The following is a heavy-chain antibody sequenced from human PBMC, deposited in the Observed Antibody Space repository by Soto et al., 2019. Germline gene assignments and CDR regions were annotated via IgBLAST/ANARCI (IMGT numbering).Heavy chain of an antibody. Sequence: QVQLVESGGGVVQPGRSLRLSCAASGFTFSSYGMHWVRQAPGKGLEWVAVIWYDGSNKYYADSVKGRFTISRDNSKNTLYLQMNSLRAEDTAVYYCARRDRSGYCISTSCSTGYGMDVWGQGTTVTVSS. D-gene: IGHD2-2*01. J-gene: IGHJ6*02. CDR1: GFTFSSYG. V-gene: IGHV3-33*01. CDR3: ARRDRSGYCISTSCSTGYGMDV. CDR2: IWYDGSNK.